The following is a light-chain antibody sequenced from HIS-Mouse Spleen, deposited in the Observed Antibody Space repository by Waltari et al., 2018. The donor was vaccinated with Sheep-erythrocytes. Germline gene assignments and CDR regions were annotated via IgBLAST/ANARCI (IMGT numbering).Light chain of an antibody. CDR2: VAS. CDR1: RSVSSSY. Sequence: EIVLPQSPGTLSLSPGERATLSCRARRSVSSSYLAWYQQKPGQAPRLLIYVASSRATGIPDRFSGSGSGTDFTLTISRLEPEDFAVYYCQQYVSSPWTFGQGTKVEIK. V-gene: IGKV3-20*01. CDR3: QQYVSSPWT. J-gene: IGKJ1*01.